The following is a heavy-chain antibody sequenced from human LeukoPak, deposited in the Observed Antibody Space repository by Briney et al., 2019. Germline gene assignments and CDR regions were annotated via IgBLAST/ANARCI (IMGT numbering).Heavy chain of an antibody. J-gene: IGHJ4*02. V-gene: IGHV1-8*01. CDR1: GYTFTSYD. CDR3: ARGYLTTVTTLFDY. Sequence: ASVKVSCKASGYTFTSYDINWVRQATGQGLEWMGWMNPNSGNTGYAQKFQGRVTMTRNTSISTAYMELSSLRSEDTAVYYCARGYLTTVTTLFDYWGQGTLVTVSS. D-gene: IGHD4-17*01. CDR2: MNPNSGNT.